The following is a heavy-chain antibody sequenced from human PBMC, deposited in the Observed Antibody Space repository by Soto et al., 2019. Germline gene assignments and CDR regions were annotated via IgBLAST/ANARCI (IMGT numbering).Heavy chain of an antibody. CDR2: ISGSGGST. J-gene: IGHJ6*02. Sequence: PGGSLRLSCAASGFTFSSYAMSWVRQAPGKGLEWVSAISGSGGSTYYADSVKGRFTISRDNAKNTLYLQMNSLRAEDTAVYYCARVLSEWELLDCYYYCMDVWGQGTTVTVSS. CDR3: ARVLSEWELLDCYYYCMDV. D-gene: IGHD1-26*01. CDR1: GFTFSSYA. V-gene: IGHV3-23*01.